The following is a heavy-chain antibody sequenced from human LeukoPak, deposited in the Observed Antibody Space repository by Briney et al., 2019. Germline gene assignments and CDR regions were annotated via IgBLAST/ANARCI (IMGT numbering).Heavy chain of an antibody. Sequence: VGSLRLSCAASGFTFSSYGMHWVRQAPGKGLEWVAFIRYDGSNKYYADSVKGRFTISRDNSKNTLYLQMNSLRAEDTAVYYCAKVADYYDSSGSGSAFDIWGQGTMVTVSS. J-gene: IGHJ3*02. D-gene: IGHD3-22*01. CDR1: GFTFSSYG. CDR2: IRYDGSNK. V-gene: IGHV3-30*02. CDR3: AKVADYYDSSGSGSAFDI.